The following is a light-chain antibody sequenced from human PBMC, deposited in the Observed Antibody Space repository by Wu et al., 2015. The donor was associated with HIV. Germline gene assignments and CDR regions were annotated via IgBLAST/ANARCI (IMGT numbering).Light chain of an antibody. V-gene: IGKV3-20*01. CDR3: QQYVSSPYT. Sequence: EIVLTQSPGTLSLSPGERATLSCRASQSGTNTYLAWYQQKPGQAPRLLIYGASSRATGIPDRFSGSGSGTDFTLTISRLEPEDFAVYYCQQYVSSPYTFGQGTKLQI. CDR1: QSGTNTY. CDR2: GAS. J-gene: IGKJ2*01.